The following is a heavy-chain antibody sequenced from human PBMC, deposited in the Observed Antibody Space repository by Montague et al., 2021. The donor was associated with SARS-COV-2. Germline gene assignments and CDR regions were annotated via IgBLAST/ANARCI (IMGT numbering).Heavy chain of an antibody. Sequence: SETLSLTCSVSGYFIGTGHYWGWIRQSPGKGLEWIGSNYLHGNAYYNPSLSSRVTISVDTSKNQSSLKLSSVTAADTAVYYCARVKRGYYYGLGVSAHFDYWGQGTLVTVSS. J-gene: IGHJ4*02. CDR1: GYFIGTGHY. CDR2: NYLHGNA. CDR3: ARVKRGYYYGLGVSAHFDY. D-gene: IGHD3-10*01. V-gene: IGHV4-38-2*02.